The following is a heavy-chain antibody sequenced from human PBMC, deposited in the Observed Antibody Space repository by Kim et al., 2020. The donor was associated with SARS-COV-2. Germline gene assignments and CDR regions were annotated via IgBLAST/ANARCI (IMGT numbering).Heavy chain of an antibody. D-gene: IGHD3-10*01. CDR3: ARVYGSGSYYNPFDY. CDR1: GFTFSSYA. J-gene: IGHJ4*02. CDR2: ISYDGSNK. V-gene: IGHV3-30-3*01. Sequence: GGSLRLSCAASGFTFSSYAMRWVRQAPGKGLEWVAVISYDGSNKYYADSVKGRFTISRDNSKNTLYLQMNSLRAEDTAVYYCARVYGSGSYYNPFDYWGQGTLVTVSS.